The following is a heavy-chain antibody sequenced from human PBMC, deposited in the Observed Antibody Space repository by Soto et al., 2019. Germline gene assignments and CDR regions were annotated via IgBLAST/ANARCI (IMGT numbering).Heavy chain of an antibody. CDR1: GGSFSGYY. J-gene: IGHJ5*02. CDR2: INHSGST. D-gene: IGHD2-2*01. V-gene: IGHV4-34*01. CDR3: ACVPTRGYNWFDP. Sequence: PSETLSLTCAVYGGSFSGYYWSWIRQPPGKGLEWIGEINHSGSTNFNPSLKSRVTISVDTSKNQFSLKLSSVTAADTAVYYCACVPTRGYNWFDPSGQGTLVTVSS.